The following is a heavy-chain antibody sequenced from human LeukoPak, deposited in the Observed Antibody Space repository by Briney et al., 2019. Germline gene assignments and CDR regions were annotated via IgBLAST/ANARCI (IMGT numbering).Heavy chain of an antibody. D-gene: IGHD2-2*01. V-gene: IGHV4-4*07. J-gene: IGHJ4*02. CDR1: GGSISSYY. Sequence: SETLSLTCTVSGGSISSYYWSWIRQPAGKGLEWIGRIYTSGSTNYNPSLKSRVTMSVDTSKNQFSLKLSSVTAADTAVYYCARVPIVVAPAAPYYFDYWGQGTLVTVSS. CDR3: ARVPIVVAPAAPYYFDY. CDR2: IYTSGST.